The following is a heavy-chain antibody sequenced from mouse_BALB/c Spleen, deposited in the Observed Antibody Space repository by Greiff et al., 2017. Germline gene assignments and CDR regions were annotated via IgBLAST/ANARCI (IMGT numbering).Heavy chain of an antibody. D-gene: IGHD2-12*01. Sequence: VQLQQSGAELVRPGASVTLSCKASGYTFTDYEMHWVKQTPVHGLEWIGAIDPETGGTAYNQKFKGKATLTVDKSSSTAYMQLSSLTSEDSAVYYCAREWPRQYFDYWGQGTSLTVSS. CDR1: GYTFTDYE. J-gene: IGHJ2*02. CDR2: IDPETGGT. V-gene: IGHV1-15*01. CDR3: AREWPRQYFDY.